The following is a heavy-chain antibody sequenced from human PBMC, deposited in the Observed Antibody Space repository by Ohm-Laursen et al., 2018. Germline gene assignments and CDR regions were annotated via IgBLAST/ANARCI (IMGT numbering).Heavy chain of an antibody. D-gene: IGHD6-19*01. J-gene: IGHJ3*02. CDR3: ASWYSSVWYSPDPVAFDI. CDR2: MNPNSGNT. CDR1: GYTFTSYD. V-gene: IGHV1-8*01. Sequence: ASVKVSCKAPGYTFTSYDINWVRQATGQGPEWMGWMNPNSGNTGYAQKFQGRVTMTRNTSISTAYMELSSLRSEDTAVYYCASWYSSVWYSPDPVAFDIWGQGTMVTVSS.